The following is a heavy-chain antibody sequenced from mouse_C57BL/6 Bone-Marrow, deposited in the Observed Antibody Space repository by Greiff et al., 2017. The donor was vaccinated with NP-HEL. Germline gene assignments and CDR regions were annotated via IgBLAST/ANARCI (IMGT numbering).Heavy chain of an antibody. V-gene: IGHV1-52*01. J-gene: IGHJ2*01. CDR1: GYTFTSYW. D-gene: IGHD4-1*01. CDR2: IDPSDSET. Sequence: QVQLKESGAELVRPGSSVKLSCKASGYTFTSYWMHWVKQRPIQGLEWIGNIDPSDSETHYNQKFKDKATLTVDKSSSTAYMQLSSLTSEDSAVYYCARGFNWDLDYWGQGTTLTVSS. CDR3: ARGFNWDLDY.